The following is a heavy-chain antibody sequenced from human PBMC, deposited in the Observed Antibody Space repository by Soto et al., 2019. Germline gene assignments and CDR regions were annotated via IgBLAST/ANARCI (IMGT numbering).Heavy chain of an antibody. J-gene: IGHJ6*02. Sequence: SETLSLTCAVYGGSFSGYYWSWIRQPPGKGLEWIGEINHSGSTNYNPSLKSRVTISVDTSKNQFSLKLSSVTAADTAVYYCARSWIPLRYSGMDVWGQGTTVTASS. V-gene: IGHV4-34*01. CDR1: GGSFSGYY. D-gene: IGHD5-18*01. CDR2: INHSGST. CDR3: ARSWIPLRYSGMDV.